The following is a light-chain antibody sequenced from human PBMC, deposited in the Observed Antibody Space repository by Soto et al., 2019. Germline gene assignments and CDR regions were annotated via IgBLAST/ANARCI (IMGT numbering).Light chain of an antibody. Sequence: SYELTQPPSVSVAPGKTARITCGGNNIGSKSVHWYQQKPGQAPVLVIYYDSDRPSGIPERFSGSNSGNTATLTISRVEAGDEDDYYCEVWDSSSDHPGVVFGGGTKLTV. V-gene: IGLV3-21*04. J-gene: IGLJ2*01. CDR2: YDS. CDR1: NIGSKS. CDR3: EVWDSSSDHPGVV.